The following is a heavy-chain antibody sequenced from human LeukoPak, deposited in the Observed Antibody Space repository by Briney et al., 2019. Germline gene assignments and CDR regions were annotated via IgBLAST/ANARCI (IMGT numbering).Heavy chain of an antibody. CDR1: GGTFSSYA. CDR3: ARSDQQWLVPYNWFDP. J-gene: IGHJ5*02. D-gene: IGHD6-19*01. Sequence: SVKVSCKASGGTFSSYAISWVRQAPGQGLEWMGGIIPIFGTANYAQEFQGRVTITADESTSTAYMELSSLRSEDTAVYYCARSDQQWLVPYNWFDPWGQGTLVTVSS. CDR2: IIPIFGTA. V-gene: IGHV1-69*01.